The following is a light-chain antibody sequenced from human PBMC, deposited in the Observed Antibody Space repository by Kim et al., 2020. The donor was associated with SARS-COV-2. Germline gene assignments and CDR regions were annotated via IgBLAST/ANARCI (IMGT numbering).Light chain of an antibody. Sequence: SASEGDRVTMTCRASQSISTYVNWYRQKPGKAPELLIYAASNLQRGVPSRFSGSGSGTDFTLTVSSLQPADCATYYCQQSYSFPLTFGRGTSWRS. CDR1: QSISTY. V-gene: IGKV1-39*01. CDR2: AAS. J-gene: IGKJ4*01. CDR3: QQSYSFPLT.